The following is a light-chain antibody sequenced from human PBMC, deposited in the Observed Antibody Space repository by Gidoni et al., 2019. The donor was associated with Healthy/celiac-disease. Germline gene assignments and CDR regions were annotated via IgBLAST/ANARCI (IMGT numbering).Light chain of an antibody. V-gene: IGKV1-5*03. CDR3: QQYNSYSKWT. J-gene: IGKJ1*01. Sequence: DIQMTQSPSTLSASVGDSVTITCRASQSISSWLAWYQQKPGKAPKLLIYKASSLASGVPSRFSGSGSGTEFTLTISSLQPDDFATYYCQQYNSYSKWTFGQGTKVEIK. CDR1: QSISSW. CDR2: KAS.